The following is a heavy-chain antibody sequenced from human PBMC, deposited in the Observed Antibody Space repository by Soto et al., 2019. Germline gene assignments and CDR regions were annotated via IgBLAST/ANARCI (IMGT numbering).Heavy chain of an antibody. CDR1: GYTFTSYG. J-gene: IGHJ4*02. V-gene: IGHV1-18*01. D-gene: IGHD6-13*01. CDR3: ARVSPSSRAAEP. CDR2: ISAYNGNT. Sequence: ASVKVSCKAPGYTFTSYGISWARQAPGQGLEWMGWISAYNGNTNYAQSLQGRVTMTTDTSTTTAYMELRSLKSDDTAVYYCARVSPSSRAAEPWGQGTLVTVS.